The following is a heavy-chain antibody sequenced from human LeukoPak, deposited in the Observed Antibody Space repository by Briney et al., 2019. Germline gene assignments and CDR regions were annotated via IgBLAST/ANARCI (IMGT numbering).Heavy chain of an antibody. V-gene: IGHV4-59*01. CDR3: AREDCSGTSCSEYV. CDR2: IYYSGST. Sequence: SETLSLTCTVSGGSISSNYWSWIRQPPGKGLEWIGYIYYSGSTSYNPSLKSRVTISLDTSKNQFSLKLSSVTAAADTAVYYCAREDCSGTSCSEYVWGQGTTVTVSS. J-gene: IGHJ6*02. D-gene: IGHD2-2*01. CDR1: GGSISSNY.